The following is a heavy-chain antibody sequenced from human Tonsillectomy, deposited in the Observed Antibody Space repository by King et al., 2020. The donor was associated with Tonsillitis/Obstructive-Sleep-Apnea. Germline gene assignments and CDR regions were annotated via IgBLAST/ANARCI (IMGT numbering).Heavy chain of an antibody. D-gene: IGHD3-10*01. Sequence: VQLVEYGGGLVKPGGSLRLSCAASGFTFSSYSMNWVRQAPGKGLEWVSSISSSSSYIYYADSVKGRFTISRDNAKNSLYLQMNSLRAEDTAVYYCARVSGWDYYGSGSYYDYWGQGTLVTVSS. CDR2: ISSSSSYI. J-gene: IGHJ4*02. V-gene: IGHV3-21*01. CDR1: GFTFSSYS. CDR3: ARVSGWDYYGSGSYYDY.